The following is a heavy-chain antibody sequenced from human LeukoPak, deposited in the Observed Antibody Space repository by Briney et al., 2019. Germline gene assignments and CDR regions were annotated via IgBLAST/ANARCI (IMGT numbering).Heavy chain of an antibody. CDR1: GASMSTYY. Sequence: SETLSLTCTVSGASMSTYYCSWIRQPPGKGLEWLGYISYSGSTNFNPSLKSRVTISVDTSKNQFSLRLNSVTAADTAVFYCATYSNDFWSGQHFFDFWGQGILVTVSS. CDR3: ATYSNDFWSGQHFFDF. CDR2: ISYSGST. D-gene: IGHD3-3*01. V-gene: IGHV4-59*01. J-gene: IGHJ4*02.